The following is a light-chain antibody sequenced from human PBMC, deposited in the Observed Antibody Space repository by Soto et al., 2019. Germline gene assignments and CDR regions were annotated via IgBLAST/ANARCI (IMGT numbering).Light chain of an antibody. CDR1: QSVGTS. J-gene: IGKJ4*01. CDR2: DAS. Sequence: EIVLTQSPATLSLSPGERATLSCRASQSVGTSLDWFQQKPGQAPRLLIYDASNRATGIPARFSGSGSGTDFTLTISSLEPEDFAVYYCHQRSNWPPLTFGGGTKVEIK. V-gene: IGKV3-11*01. CDR3: HQRSNWPPLT.